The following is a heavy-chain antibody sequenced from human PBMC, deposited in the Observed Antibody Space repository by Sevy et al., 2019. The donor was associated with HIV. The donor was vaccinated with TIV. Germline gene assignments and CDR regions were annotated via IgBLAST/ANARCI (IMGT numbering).Heavy chain of an antibody. V-gene: IGHV4-30-2*01. CDR2: IYHTGNT. J-gene: IGHJ3*02. Sequence: SETLSLTCAVSGVSISSGAYSWNWIRQPPGKGLEWIGYIYHTGNTYYNSSLKRRITISLDRSKNQFTLRLSSVTAADTAVYVCARDGGTMTAPGSFDIWGQGTMVTVSS. D-gene: IGHD2-21*02. CDR1: GVSISSGAYS. CDR3: ARDGGTMTAPGSFDI.